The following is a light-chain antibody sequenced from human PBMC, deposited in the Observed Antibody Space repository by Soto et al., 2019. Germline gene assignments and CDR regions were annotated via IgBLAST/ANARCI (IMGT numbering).Light chain of an antibody. CDR3: QQYNNWPRGFT. CDR2: GPS. Sequence: EIVMTQSPAPLSVSPGERATLSCRASQSVSSNLAWYQQKPGQAPRLPIYGPSTRAAGIPARFSGSGSGTEFTLTGTSLQSEDFAVYYCQQYNNWPRGFTFGPGTKVDIK. CDR1: QSVSSN. V-gene: IGKV3-15*01. J-gene: IGKJ3*01.